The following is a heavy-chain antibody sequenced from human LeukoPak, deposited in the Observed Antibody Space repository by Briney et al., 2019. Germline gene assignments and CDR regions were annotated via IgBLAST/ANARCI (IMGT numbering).Heavy chain of an antibody. J-gene: IGHJ4*02. CDR1: GGSFSGYY. D-gene: IGHD6-13*01. V-gene: IGHV4-34*01. CDR2: INHSEST. CDR3: ARGREGSSWYFDY. Sequence: PSETLSLTCAVYGGSFSGYYWSWIRQSPGKGLEWIGEINHSESTDYNPSLKNRITIAVDTSKNQFSLKLSSVTAADTAVYYCARGREGSSWYFDYWGQGTLVTVSS.